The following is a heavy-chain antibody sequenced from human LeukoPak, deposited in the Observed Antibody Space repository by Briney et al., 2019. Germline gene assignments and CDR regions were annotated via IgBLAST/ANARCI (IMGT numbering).Heavy chain of an antibody. CDR3: ARATYGDYVNFDY. J-gene: IGHJ4*02. CDR1: GGSISSYY. V-gene: IGHV4-59*01. Sequence: SETLSLTCTVSGGSISSYYWSWIRQPPGQGLEWIGYIYYSGSTNYNPSLKSRVTISVDTSKKQFSLKLSSVTAADTAVYYRARATYGDYVNFDYWGQGTLVTVSS. CDR2: IYYSGST. D-gene: IGHD4-17*01.